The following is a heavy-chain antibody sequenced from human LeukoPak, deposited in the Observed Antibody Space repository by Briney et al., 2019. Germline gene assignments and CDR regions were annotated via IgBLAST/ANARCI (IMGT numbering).Heavy chain of an antibody. V-gene: IGHV3-30*01. J-gene: IGHJ4*02. CDR1: GFTFSSYA. CDR2: ISYDGSNK. D-gene: IGHD1-26*01. CDR3: AGESKLPLGSLDY. Sequence: GGSLRLSCAASGFTFSSYAMHWVRQAPGKGLEWVAVISYDGSNKYYADSVKGRFTISRDNSKNTLYLQMNSLRAEDTAVYYCAGESKLPLGSLDYWGQGTLVTVSS.